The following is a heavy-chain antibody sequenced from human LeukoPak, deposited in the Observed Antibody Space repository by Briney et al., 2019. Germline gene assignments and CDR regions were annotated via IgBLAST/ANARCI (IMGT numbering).Heavy chain of an antibody. CDR2: VSCNSGSI. J-gene: IGHJ5*02. CDR3: AKDIRPYCSSTSCYTNWFDP. Sequence: GRSLRLSCAASGFTFDDYAMHWVRQAPGKGLEWVSGVSCNSGSIGYADSVKGRFTISRDNAKNSLYLQMNSLRAEDTALYYCAKDIRPYCSSTSCYTNWFDPWGQGTLVPVSS. CDR1: GFTFDDYA. D-gene: IGHD2-2*01. V-gene: IGHV3-9*01.